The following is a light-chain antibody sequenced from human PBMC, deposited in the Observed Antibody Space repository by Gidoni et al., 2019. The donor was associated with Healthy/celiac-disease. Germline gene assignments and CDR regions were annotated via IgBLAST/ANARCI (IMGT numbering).Light chain of an antibody. CDR3: QQRSNWPPLFT. J-gene: IGKJ3*01. CDR2: DSS. Sequence: EIGLTQSPATLSLSPGERATLSCRASQSVSSYLAWYQQKPGQAPRLLIYDSSNRATGIPARFSGSGSGTDFTLTISSLEPEDFAVYYCQQRSNWPPLFTFXPXTKVDIK. CDR1: QSVSSY. V-gene: IGKV3-11*01.